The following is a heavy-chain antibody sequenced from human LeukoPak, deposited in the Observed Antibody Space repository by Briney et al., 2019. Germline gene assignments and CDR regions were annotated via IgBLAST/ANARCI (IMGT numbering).Heavy chain of an antibody. CDR2: IYYTGST. D-gene: IGHD2-15*01. CDR3: ARSQYCSGGSCWFDY. J-gene: IGHJ4*02. Sequence: SETLSLTCTVSGGSITTDYWSWIRQPPGKCLEWIGYIYYTGSTNYSPSLKSRVTISEDTSKNQISLKLNSVTAADTAVYYCARSQYCSGGSCWFDYWGQGTLVTVSS. V-gene: IGHV4-59*01. CDR1: GGSITTDY.